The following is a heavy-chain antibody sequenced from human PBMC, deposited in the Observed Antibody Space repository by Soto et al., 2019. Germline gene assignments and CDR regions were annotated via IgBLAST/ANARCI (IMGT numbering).Heavy chain of an antibody. CDR3: ARVPDWNYLFYFDY. J-gene: IGHJ4*02. V-gene: IGHV4-31*03. CDR2: IYYSGST. CDR1: GGSISSGGYY. Sequence: PSETLSLTCTVSGGSISSGGYYWSWIRQHPGKGLEWIGYIYYSGSTYYNPSLKSRVTISVDTSKNQFSLKLSSVTAADTAVYYCARVPDWNYLFYFDYWGRGTSVTVSS. D-gene: IGHD1-7*01.